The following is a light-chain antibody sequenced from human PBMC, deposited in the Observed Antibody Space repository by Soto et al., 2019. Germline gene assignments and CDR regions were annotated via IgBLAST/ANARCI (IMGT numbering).Light chain of an antibody. CDR3: VAWDDSLSGLV. Sequence: QSLLTQPPSASGTPGQRVTISCSGRNANIGNNFVCWYQQLPGTAPKLLIYSNDQRPSGVPDRFSGYKSGTSASLAISGLRSEDEADYYCVAWDDSLSGLVFGTGTKVTVL. J-gene: IGLJ1*01. CDR2: SND. V-gene: IGLV1-47*02. CDR1: NANIGNNF.